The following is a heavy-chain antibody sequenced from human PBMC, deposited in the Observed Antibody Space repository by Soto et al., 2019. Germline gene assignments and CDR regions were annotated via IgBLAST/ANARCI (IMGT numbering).Heavy chain of an antibody. CDR3: ARALSSTAGLYFDH. Sequence: SETLSLTCTVSGDSISSYYWSWIRQPAGRGMEWIGRIHTTENTNYNPSLKSRVIMSIDTSNNQFSLKLTSLTAADTAVYYCARALSSTAGLYFDHWGQGTLVTVSS. CDR1: GDSISSYY. CDR2: IHTTENT. D-gene: IGHD6-13*01. J-gene: IGHJ4*02. V-gene: IGHV4-4*07.